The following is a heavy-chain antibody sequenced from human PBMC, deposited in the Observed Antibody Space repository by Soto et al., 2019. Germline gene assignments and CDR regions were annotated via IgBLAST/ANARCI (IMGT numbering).Heavy chain of an antibody. CDR1: GGSISSYY. CDR2: IYYSGST. Sequence: TLSLTCTVSGGSISSYYWSWIRQPPGKGLEWIGYIYYSGSTNYNPSLKSRVTISVDTSKNQFSLKLSSVTAADTAVYYCATTADCSSTSCSPYYYYGMDVWGQGTTVTVSS. D-gene: IGHD2-2*01. CDR3: ATTADCSSTSCSPYYYYGMDV. V-gene: IGHV4-59*01. J-gene: IGHJ6*02.